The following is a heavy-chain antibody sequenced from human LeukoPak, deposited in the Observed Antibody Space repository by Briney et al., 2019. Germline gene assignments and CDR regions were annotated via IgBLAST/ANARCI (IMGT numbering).Heavy chain of an antibody. CDR3: ARADYGGGGYYYYYYMDV. CDR2: IYYSGST. Sequence: SETLSLTCTVSGGSISSSSYYWGWIRQPPGKGLEWIGSIYYSGSTYYNPSLKSRVTISVDTSKNQFSLKLSSVTAADTAVYYCARADYGGGGYYYYYYMDVWGKGTTVTVSS. J-gene: IGHJ6*03. V-gene: IGHV4-39*01. CDR1: GGSISSSSYY. D-gene: IGHD4-23*01.